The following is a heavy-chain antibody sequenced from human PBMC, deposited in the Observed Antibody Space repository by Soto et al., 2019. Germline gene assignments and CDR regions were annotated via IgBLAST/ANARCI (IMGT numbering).Heavy chain of an antibody. CDR3: ARDTENTGGGLDV. V-gene: IGHV3-53*01. CDR1: GFSVSHNY. Sequence: PGGSLRLSCAVSGFSVSHNYMTGVRQAPGKGLDWVSVIYRDGRPYYANSVKGRFTLSRDTSKNMVYLQMNSLRVEDTAVYYCARDTENTGGGLDVWGQGAMVTVSS. CDR2: IYRDGRP. J-gene: IGHJ3*01. D-gene: IGHD2-8*02.